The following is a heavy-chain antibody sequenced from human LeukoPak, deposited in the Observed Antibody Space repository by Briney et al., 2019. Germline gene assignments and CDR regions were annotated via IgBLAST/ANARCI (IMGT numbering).Heavy chain of an antibody. D-gene: IGHD2-21*01. Sequence: SETLSLTCAVYGGSFSGYYWSWIRQPPGRGLEWIGEINHSGSTNYNPSLKSRVTISVDTSKNQFSLKLSSVTAADTAVYYCARAFVAARTLLGVWGQGTTVTVSS. CDR3: ARAFVAARTLLGV. J-gene: IGHJ6*02. CDR1: GGSFSGYY. CDR2: INHSGST. V-gene: IGHV4-34*01.